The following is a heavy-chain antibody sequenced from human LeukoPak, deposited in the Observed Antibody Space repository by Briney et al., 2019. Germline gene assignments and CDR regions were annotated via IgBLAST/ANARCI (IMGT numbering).Heavy chain of an antibody. CDR1: GASISGDY. CDR3: ARGGASSRYFDY. V-gene: IGHV4-59*01. Sequence: SETLSLTCTVSGASISGDYWSWIRQPPGKGLEWIAFVYSGGITNYSPSLKSRVTISIDTSKSQFSLTLNSVTAADTAVYYCARGGASSRYFDYWGQGTLVTVSS. CDR2: VYSGGIT. J-gene: IGHJ4*02.